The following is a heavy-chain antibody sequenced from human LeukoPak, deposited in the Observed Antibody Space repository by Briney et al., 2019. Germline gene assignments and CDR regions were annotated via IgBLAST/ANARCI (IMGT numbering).Heavy chain of an antibody. CDR1: GYSFTTYL. CDR2: IYPGDSDT. Sequence: GESLKISCKGSGYSFTTYLIGRVRQVPREGLEGMGLIYPGDSDTRDSPSFRGQVTMSADTSISTAYLQWSSLKASDTAMYYCARQTEYSGRSPDAFDIWGQGTMVIVSS. J-gene: IGHJ3*02. CDR3: ARQTEYSGRSPDAFDI. V-gene: IGHV5-51*01. D-gene: IGHD1-26*01.